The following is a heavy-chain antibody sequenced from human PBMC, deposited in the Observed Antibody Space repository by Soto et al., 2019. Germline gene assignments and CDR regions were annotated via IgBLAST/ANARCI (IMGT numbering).Heavy chain of an antibody. CDR1: EGTFNSYA. J-gene: IGHJ4*02. CDR3: ARGASRWYPYVFDS. V-gene: IGHV1-69*01. Sequence: QAQVVQSGAEVRKPGSSVKLSCKASEGTFNSYAIAWVRQAPGQELEWVGGIIPYYNTLNYAEKFQDRVTITADDSTNTVYMELISLRADDTAVYFCARGASRWYPYVFDSWAQGTLVTVSS. D-gene: IGHD6-13*01. CDR2: IIPYYNTL.